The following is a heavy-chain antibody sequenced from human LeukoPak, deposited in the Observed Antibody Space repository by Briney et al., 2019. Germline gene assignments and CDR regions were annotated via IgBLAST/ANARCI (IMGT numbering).Heavy chain of an antibody. Sequence: GGSLRLPCAASGFTFSDYHMSWIRQAPGKGLEWVSYIRSSSSDINYADSVRGRFTISRDNAKNSLYLQMNSLRAEDTAVYYCARAIAVSPWYFDLWGRGTLVTVSS. J-gene: IGHJ2*01. V-gene: IGHV3-11*03. CDR1: GFTFSDYH. CDR3: ARAIAVSPWYFDL. CDR2: IRSSSSDI. D-gene: IGHD6-19*01.